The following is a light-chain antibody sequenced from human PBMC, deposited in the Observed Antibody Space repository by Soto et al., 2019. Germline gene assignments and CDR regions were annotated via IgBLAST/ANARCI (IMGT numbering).Light chain of an antibody. CDR2: GAS. J-gene: IGKJ2*01. V-gene: IGKV3-20*01. CDR3: QQYGSSPPYT. CDR1: QSVSSSY. Sequence: EIVLAQSPGTLSLSPGERATLSCRATQSVSSSYLSWYQQKPGQAPRLLIYGASTRAIGIPDRFSGSASGTDFTLTISRLEPEDFAVYYCQQYGSSPPYTFGQGTKLEIK.